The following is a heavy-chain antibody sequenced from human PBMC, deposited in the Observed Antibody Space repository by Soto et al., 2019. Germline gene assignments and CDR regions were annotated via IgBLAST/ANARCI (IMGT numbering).Heavy chain of an antibody. D-gene: IGHD4-17*01. CDR1: GYTFTSYY. Sequence: GASIKFSCKSSGYTFTSYYMHWVLQAPSQGLEWMGIINPSGGSTSYAQKFQGRVTMTRDTSTSTVYMELSSLRSEDTAVYYCASGLKDLYDYGVYFDYWRQGNLVTVSS. CDR3: ASGLKDLYDYGVYFDY. V-gene: IGHV1-46*01. CDR2: INPSGGST. J-gene: IGHJ4*02.